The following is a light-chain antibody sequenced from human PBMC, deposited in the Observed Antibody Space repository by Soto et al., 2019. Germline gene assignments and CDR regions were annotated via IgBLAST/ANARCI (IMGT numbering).Light chain of an antibody. CDR2: RNN. J-gene: IGLJ3*02. CDR1: SSNIGSNS. V-gene: IGLV1-44*01. CDR3: AAWDDSLDGGV. Sequence: QLVLTQPPSASGTPGQRVTISCSGSSSNIGSNSVNWYRQLPGTAPKLLIYRNNQRPSGVPDRFSGSKSGTSASLAISGLQSEDEDDYYCAAWDDSLDGGVFGGGTKLTVL.